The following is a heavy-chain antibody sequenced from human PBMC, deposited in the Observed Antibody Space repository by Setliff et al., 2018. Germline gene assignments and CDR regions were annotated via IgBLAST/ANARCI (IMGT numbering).Heavy chain of an antibody. J-gene: IGHJ4*02. V-gene: IGHV4-4*07. CDR1: GASIRNFY. D-gene: IGHD6-6*01. CDR3: ARGRNVAARLLDS. Sequence: SETLSLTCNVSGASIRNFYWSWIRQPAGKGLEWIGRVYSNVGTNFNPSLKSRVTMSVDTSKNQFSLRLSSVTAADTAVYYCARGRNVAARLLDSWGQGARVTVSS. CDR2: VYSNVGT.